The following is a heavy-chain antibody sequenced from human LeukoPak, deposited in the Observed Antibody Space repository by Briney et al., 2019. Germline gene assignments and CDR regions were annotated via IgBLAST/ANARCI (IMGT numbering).Heavy chain of an antibody. J-gene: IGHJ3*02. Sequence: PGRSLRLYCSASGFTFSSYAMHWVRQAPGKGLEWVALISYDGSYEFSADSGRGRFTISRDNSKSKLDLQMKSLRAEDTALYYGARNHAFDIWGQGTMVTVSS. V-gene: IGHV3-30*01. CDR1: GFTFSSYA. CDR2: ISYDGSYE. CDR3: ARNHAFDI.